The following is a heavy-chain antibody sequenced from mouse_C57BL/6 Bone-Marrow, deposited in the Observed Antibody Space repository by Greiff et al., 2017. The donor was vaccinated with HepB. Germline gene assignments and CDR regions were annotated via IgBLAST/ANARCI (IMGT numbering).Heavy chain of an antibody. D-gene: IGHD1-1*01. Sequence: QVQLQQSGAELVRPGASVTLSCKASGYTFTDYEMHWVKQTPVHGLEWIGAIDPETGGTAYNQKFKGKAILTADKSSSTAYMELRSLTSEDSAVYYCTRGIITTVVATDFDYWGQGTTRTVSS. V-gene: IGHV1-15*01. J-gene: IGHJ2*01. CDR1: GYTFTDYE. CDR2: IDPETGGT. CDR3: TRGIITTVVATDFDY.